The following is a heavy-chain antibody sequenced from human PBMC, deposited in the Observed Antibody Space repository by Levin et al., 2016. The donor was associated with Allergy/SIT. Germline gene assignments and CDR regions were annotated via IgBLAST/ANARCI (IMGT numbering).Heavy chain of an antibody. J-gene: IGHJ4*02. Sequence: SETLSLTCAVSGGSISSGGYSWSWIRQPPGKGLEWIGYIYHSGSTYYNPSLKSRVTISVDRSKNQFSLKLSSVTAADTAVYYCAREGLRGDYFDYWGQGTLVTVSS. CDR3: AREGLRGDYFDY. D-gene: IGHD4-17*01. CDR1: GGSISSGGYS. V-gene: IGHV4-30-2*01. CDR2: IYHSGST.